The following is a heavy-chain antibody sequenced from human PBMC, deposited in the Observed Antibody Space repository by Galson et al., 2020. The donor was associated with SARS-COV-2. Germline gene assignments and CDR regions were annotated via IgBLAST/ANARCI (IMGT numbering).Heavy chain of an antibody. CDR3: AGRGSGWYVPLRYYYGMDV. J-gene: IGHJ6*02. CDR1: GFTFSTYG. D-gene: IGHD6-19*01. CDR2: ISYDESTK. V-gene: IGHV3-30*03. Sequence: GGSLRLSCAASGFTFSTYGMHWVRQAPGKGLEWVSFISYDESTKYYADSVKGRFTISRGSSENTLFLQMNSLREEDTAVYFCAGRGSGWYVPLRYYYGMDVWGQGTTVTVSS.